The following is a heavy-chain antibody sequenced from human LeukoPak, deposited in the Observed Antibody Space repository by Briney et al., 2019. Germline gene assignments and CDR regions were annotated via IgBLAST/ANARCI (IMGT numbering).Heavy chain of an antibody. CDR1: GGSISSSNW. D-gene: IGHD3-22*01. Sequence: PSETLSLTCAVSGGSISSSNWWSWVRQPPGKGLEWIGEIYHSGSTNYNPSLKSRVTISVEKSKNQFSLKLSSVTAADTAVYYCAREVYDSSGYYILGVDYWGQGTLVTVSP. V-gene: IGHV4-4*02. CDR3: AREVYDSSGYYILGVDY. J-gene: IGHJ4*02. CDR2: IYHSGST.